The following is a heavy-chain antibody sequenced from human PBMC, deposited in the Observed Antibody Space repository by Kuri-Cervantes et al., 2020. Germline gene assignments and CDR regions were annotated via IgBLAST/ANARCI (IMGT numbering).Heavy chain of an antibody. CDR3: AAASKLRAFDI. D-gene: IGHD6-25*01. Sequence: GGSLRLSCAASGFTFSDYYMSWIRQAPGKGLEWVSYISSSGSTIYYADSVKGRFTISRDNSKNTLYLQMNSLRAEDTAVYYCAAASKLRAFDIWGQGTMVTVSS. CDR1: GFTFSDYY. J-gene: IGHJ3*02. CDR2: ISSSGSTI. V-gene: IGHV3-11*04.